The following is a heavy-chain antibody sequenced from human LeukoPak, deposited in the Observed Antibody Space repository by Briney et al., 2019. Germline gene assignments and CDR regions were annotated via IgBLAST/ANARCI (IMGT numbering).Heavy chain of an antibody. V-gene: IGHV4-39*01. CDR2: IYYSGRT. CDR1: GGSISSSSYY. J-gene: IGHJ1*01. Sequence: SETLSLICTVSGGSISSSSYYWGWIRQPPGKGLEWIGEIYYSGRTYQNPSLGSRVSMSVDTSKNHFSLELHSVTATDTAVYYCARRRYYDSTGYFDWGRGSLVTVPS. CDR3: ARRRYYDSTGYFD. D-gene: IGHD3-22*01.